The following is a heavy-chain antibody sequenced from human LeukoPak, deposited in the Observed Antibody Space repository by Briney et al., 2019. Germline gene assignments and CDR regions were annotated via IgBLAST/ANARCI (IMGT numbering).Heavy chain of an antibody. V-gene: IGHV4-59*01. CDR3: ARGNTAMANKQSYIDS. Sequence: SETLSLTCTVSGGSISSYYWSWIRQPPGEGLEWIGYIYYSGSTNYNPSLKSRVTISVVTSKNQFSLKLSSVTAADTAVYYCARGNTAMANKQSYIDSWGQGTLVTVSS. D-gene: IGHD5-18*01. CDR1: GGSISSYY. J-gene: IGHJ4*02. CDR2: IYYSGST.